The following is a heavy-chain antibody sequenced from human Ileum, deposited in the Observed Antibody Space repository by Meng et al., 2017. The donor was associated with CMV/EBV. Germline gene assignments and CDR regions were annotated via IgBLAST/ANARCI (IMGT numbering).Heavy chain of an antibody. CDR3: VRDIRVDDY. Sequence: EGELVEAGGGLVLPGGSRSLSCAASGFTFNKYWRHWVRQAPGGGLVWVARINEDGTTTNYADSVKGRFTISRDNAKNTVYLQLNSLRAEDTAVYYCVRDIRVDDYWGQGTLVTVSS. V-gene: IGHV3-74*01. CDR2: INEDGTTT. J-gene: IGHJ4*02. CDR1: GFTFNKYW. D-gene: IGHD2-15*01.